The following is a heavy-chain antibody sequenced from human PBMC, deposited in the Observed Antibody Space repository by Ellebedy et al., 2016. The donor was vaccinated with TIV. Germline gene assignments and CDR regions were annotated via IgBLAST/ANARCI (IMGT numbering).Heavy chain of an antibody. CDR2: ITQSGSA. CDR3: ARYHVNYYGSGTYYNLFDF. J-gene: IGHJ4*02. Sequence: SETLSLTCAVYGGSFTGYYYSWIRQPPGKGLEWIGEITQSGSATYNPSLKGRVTISVDMSKNQFSLRLSSVTAADTAIFYCARYHVNYYGSGTYYNLFDFWGPGALVTVSS. D-gene: IGHD3-10*01. CDR1: GGSFTGYY. V-gene: IGHV4-34*01.